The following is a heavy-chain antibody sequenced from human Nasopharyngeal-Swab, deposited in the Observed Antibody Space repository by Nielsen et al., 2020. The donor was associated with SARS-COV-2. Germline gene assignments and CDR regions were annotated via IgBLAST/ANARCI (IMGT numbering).Heavy chain of an antibody. CDR3: ARQGKGSYYVMDV. CDR2: ISYSGST. J-gene: IGHJ6*02. CDR1: GGSINSSY. Sequence: SETLSLTCTVSGGSINSSYWSWIRQPPGKGLEWIGYISYSGSTNYNPSLTSRVTISVDTSKNQLSLKLSSVTAADTAVYYCARQGKGSYYVMDVWGQGTTVTVSS. V-gene: IGHV4-59*08.